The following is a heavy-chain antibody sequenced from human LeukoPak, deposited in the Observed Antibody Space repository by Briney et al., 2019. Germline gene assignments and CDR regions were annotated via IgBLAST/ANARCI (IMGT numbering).Heavy chain of an antibody. Sequence: GGSLRLSCAASGFTFSSYSMNWVRQAPGKGLEWVSSISSSSSYIYYADSVKGRFTISRDNAKNSLYLQMNRLRAEDTAVYYCAGNLGLTRPFDYWGQGTLVTVSS. V-gene: IGHV3-21*01. D-gene: IGHD2/OR15-2a*01. J-gene: IGHJ4*02. CDR3: AGNLGLTRPFDY. CDR1: GFTFSSYS. CDR2: ISSSSSYI.